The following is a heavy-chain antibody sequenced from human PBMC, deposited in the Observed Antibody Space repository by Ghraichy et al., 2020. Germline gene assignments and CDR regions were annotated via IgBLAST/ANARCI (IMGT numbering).Heavy chain of an antibody. Sequence: SETLSLTCTVSGFSISSGYYWGWVRQPPGKGLEWIGSIYHSGNTYYNPSLKSRVTISVDTSKNQFSLELSSVTAADTAVYYCARDPRNSGHWGQGILVIVSS. J-gene: IGHJ4*02. CDR1: GFSISSGYY. V-gene: IGHV4-38-2*02. CDR2: IYHSGNT. CDR3: ARDPRNSGH. D-gene: IGHD1-14*01.